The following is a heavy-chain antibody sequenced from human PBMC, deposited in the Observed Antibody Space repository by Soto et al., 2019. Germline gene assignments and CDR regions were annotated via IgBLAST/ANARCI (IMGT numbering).Heavy chain of an antibody. V-gene: IGHV3-43D*04. D-gene: IGHD6-6*01. CDR2: ISWDGGST. CDR3: AKDMGYSSSSPPPYYYYYGMDV. J-gene: IGHJ6*02. CDR1: GFTFDDYA. Sequence: PGGSLRLSCAASGFTFDDYAMHWVRQAPGKGLEWVSLISWDGGSTYYADSVKGRFTISRDNSKNSLYLQMNSLRAEDTALYYCAKDMGYSSSSPPPYYYYYGMDVWGQGTTVTVSS.